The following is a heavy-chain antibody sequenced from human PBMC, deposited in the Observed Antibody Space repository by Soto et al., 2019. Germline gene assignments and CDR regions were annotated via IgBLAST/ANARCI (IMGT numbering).Heavy chain of an antibody. Sequence: KFQGRVTITRDTSASTAYMELSSLRSEDTAVYYCAREKLDDGLIWGQGTLVTVSS. V-gene: IGHV1-3*01. CDR3: AREKLDDGLI. J-gene: IGHJ4*02. D-gene: IGHD4-17*01.